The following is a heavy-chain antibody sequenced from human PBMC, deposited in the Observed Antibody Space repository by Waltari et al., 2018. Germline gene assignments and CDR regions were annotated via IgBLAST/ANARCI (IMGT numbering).Heavy chain of an antibody. CDR2: VNPNSGAK. J-gene: IGHJ5*02. D-gene: IGHD3-3*01. V-gene: IGHV1-8*02. CDR3: ARGRDVFANFDYNWFDP. Sequence: QVQLVQSGAEVLRPGASVKVSCQASGYTFINYEFNWGRQAAGQGLEWKGWVNPNSGAKAYAQKFQGRITMTWDTSISTAYMELSNLRSDDTAVLYCARGRDVFANFDYNWFDPWGQGTLVTVSS. CDR1: GYTFINYE.